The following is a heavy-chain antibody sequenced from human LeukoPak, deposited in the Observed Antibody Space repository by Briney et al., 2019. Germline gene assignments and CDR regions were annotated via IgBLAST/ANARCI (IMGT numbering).Heavy chain of an antibody. CDR3: ARAHYDFWSGYYGPLHFDY. CDR2: IYYSGST. V-gene: IGHV4-31*03. CDR1: GGSISSGGYY. J-gene: IGHJ4*02. D-gene: IGHD3-3*01. Sequence: MPSETLSLTCTVSGGSISSGGYYWSWIRQHPGKGLEWIGYIYYSGSTYYNPSLKSRVTISVDTSKNQFSLKLSSVTAADTAVYYCARAHYDFWSGYYGPLHFDYWGQGTLVTVSS.